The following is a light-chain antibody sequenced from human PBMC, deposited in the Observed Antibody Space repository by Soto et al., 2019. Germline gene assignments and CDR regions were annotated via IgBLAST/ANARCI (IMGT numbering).Light chain of an antibody. Sequence: DIQLTQSPSFLSASVGDRVTITCRASQGISSNLAWYQQNPGKPPKLLIYAASTLQSGVPSRFSGSGSGTDFTLTISSLQPEDFATYYCQQLNNYPRALTFGGGTKVDIK. CDR1: QGISSN. J-gene: IGKJ4*01. V-gene: IGKV1-9*01. CDR2: AAS. CDR3: QQLNNYPRALT.